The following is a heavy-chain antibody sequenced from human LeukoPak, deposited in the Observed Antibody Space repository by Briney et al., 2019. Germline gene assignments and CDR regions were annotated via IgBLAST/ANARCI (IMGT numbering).Heavy chain of an antibody. CDR1: GFTFSSYS. V-gene: IGHV3-48*01. CDR2: ISSSSSTI. CDR3: ARDATPADDAFDI. J-gene: IGHJ3*02. Sequence: QSGGSLRLSCAASGFTFSSYSMNWVRQAPGKGLEWVSYISSSSSTIYYADSVKGRFTISRDNAKNTLYLQMNSLRAEDTAVYYCARDATPADDAFDIWGQGTMVTVSS.